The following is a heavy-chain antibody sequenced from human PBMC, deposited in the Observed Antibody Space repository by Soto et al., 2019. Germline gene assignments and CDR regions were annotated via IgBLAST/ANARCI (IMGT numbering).Heavy chain of an antibody. D-gene: IGHD2-2*01. Sequence: DVQLVESGGGLVQPGRSLRLSCAASAFSFDDYAMHWVRQVPGKGLEWVSGISWNSGNIVYADSVKGRFTISRDNAKHTLYLQMNSLKTEGTAVYYCAKGATTSCFSPFDIWGQGTIVTVSS. CDR3: AKGATTSCFSPFDI. J-gene: IGHJ3*02. CDR1: AFSFDDYA. V-gene: IGHV3-9*01. CDR2: ISWNSGNI.